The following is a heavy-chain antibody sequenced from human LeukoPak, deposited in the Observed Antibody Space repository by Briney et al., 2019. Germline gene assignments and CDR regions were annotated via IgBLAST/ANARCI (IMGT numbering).Heavy chain of an antibody. Sequence: GGSLRLSCAASGFTFSNYAMHWVRQTPGKGLEWVAFISYDGSWDSHSDSVKGRFTISRDDSKNTLYLQMTRLRAEDTALYYCAKDYGYSSSWYDYWGQGTLVTVSS. CDR1: GFTFSNYA. V-gene: IGHV3-30*01. CDR2: ISYDGSWD. D-gene: IGHD6-13*01. J-gene: IGHJ4*02. CDR3: AKDYGYSSSWYDY.